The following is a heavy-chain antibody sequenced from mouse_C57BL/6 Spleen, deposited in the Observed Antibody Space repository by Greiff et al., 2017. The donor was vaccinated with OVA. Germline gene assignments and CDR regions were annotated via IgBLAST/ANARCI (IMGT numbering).Heavy chain of an antibody. Sequence: EVQLQQSGPELVKPGASVKISCKASGYTFTDYYMNWVKQSHGKSLEWIGDINPNNGGTSYNQKFKGKATLTVDKSSSTAYMELRSLTSEDSAVYYCAKDLSFAYWGQGTLVTVSA. CDR3: AKDLSFAY. CDR1: GYTFTDYY. CDR2: INPNNGGT. J-gene: IGHJ3*01. V-gene: IGHV1-26*01.